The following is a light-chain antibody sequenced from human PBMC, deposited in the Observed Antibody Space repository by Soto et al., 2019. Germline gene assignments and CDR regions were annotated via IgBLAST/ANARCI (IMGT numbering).Light chain of an antibody. Sequence: QSVLTQPPSVSAAPGQKVSISCSGSSSNIGNNFVSWYQQLPGTAPKLLIFENNKRPSEIPDRFSGSKSGTSATLGITGLQTGDEARYYCGTWDTSLSAGVFGGGTKLTVL. CDR2: ENN. CDR1: SSNIGNNF. CDR3: GTWDTSLSAGV. J-gene: IGLJ2*01. V-gene: IGLV1-51*02.